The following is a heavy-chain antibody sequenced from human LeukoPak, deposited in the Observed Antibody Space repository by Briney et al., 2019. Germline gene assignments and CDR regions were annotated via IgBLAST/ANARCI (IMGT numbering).Heavy chain of an antibody. CDR2: ISTSSSTI. D-gene: IGHD2-2*01. J-gene: IGHJ4*02. Sequence: GGSLRLSCAASGFTFSDYYMSWIRQAPGKGLEWVSYISTSSSTIYYADSVKGRFTISRDNAKNSLYLQMNILRAEDTAVYYCARSSSSSYYFDYWGQGTLVTVSS. CDR1: GFTFSDYY. V-gene: IGHV3-11*04. CDR3: ARSSSSSYYFDY.